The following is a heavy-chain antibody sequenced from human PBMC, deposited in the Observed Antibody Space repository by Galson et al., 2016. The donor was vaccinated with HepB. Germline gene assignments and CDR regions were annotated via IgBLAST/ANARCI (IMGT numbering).Heavy chain of an antibody. CDR2: TYYTGDT. CDR3: ARDIGEGYYGYGVLDF. CDR1: GGSVKYFY. Sequence: ETLSLTCSVSGGSVKYFYWSWVRQPPGKTLEWIGHTYYTGDTRYNPSLSRRDSISLDTSKNEVSLQLTSATAADTTVYYCARDIGEGYYGYGVLDFWGPGALVTVSS. V-gene: IGHV4-59*02. J-gene: IGHJ4*02. D-gene: IGHD3-10*01.